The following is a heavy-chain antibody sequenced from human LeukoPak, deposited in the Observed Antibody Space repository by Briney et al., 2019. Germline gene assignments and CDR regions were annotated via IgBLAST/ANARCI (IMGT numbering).Heavy chain of an antibody. CDR2: IWHEGSNK. CDR3: AKDGDAYIEYYYYYMDV. CDR1: GFTFSNYG. V-gene: IGHV3-33*06. J-gene: IGHJ6*03. D-gene: IGHD5-24*01. Sequence: GSLRLSCVSSGFTFSNYGMHWVRQAPGKGLEWVALIWHEGSNKYYADSVRGRVTISRDNSKNTLYLQMNSLTAEDTAVYFCAKDGDAYIEYYYYYMDVWGRGTTVTVSS.